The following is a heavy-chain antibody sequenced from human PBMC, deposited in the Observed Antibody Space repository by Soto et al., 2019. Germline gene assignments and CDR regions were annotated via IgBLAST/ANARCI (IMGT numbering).Heavy chain of an antibody. CDR2: IYYSGST. J-gene: IGHJ4*02. Sequence: TLSLTCAVSSGSISSTYWWSWVRQPPGKGLEWIGEIYYSGSTNNNPSLKSRVTMSIDKSKNQFSLTLSSVTAADTAVYYCSRSLDYWGQGTLVTVSS. V-gene: IGHV4-4*02. CDR3: SRSLDY. CDR1: SGSISSTYW.